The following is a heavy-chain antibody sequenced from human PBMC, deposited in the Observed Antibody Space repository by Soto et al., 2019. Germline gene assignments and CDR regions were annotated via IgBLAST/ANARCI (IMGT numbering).Heavy chain of an antibody. CDR2: INHSGST. CDR1: GGSFSGYY. Sequence: QVQLQQWGAGLLKPSETLSLTYAVYGGSFSGYYWSWIRQPPGKGLEWIGEINHSGSTNYNPSLKSRVTISVDTSKNQFSLKLSSVTAADTAVYYCARGSPGKFDYWGQGTLVTVSS. J-gene: IGHJ4*02. V-gene: IGHV4-34*01. CDR3: ARGSPGKFDY.